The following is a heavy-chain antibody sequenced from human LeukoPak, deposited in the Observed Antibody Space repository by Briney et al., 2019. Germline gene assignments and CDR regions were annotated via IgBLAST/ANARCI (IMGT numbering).Heavy chain of an antibody. Sequence: ASVKVSCKASGYTFTSYAMHGVRQAPGQRLEWMGWINAGNGNTKYSQKFQGRVTITRDTSASTAYMELSSLRSEDTAVYYCARAGVIARNWFDPWGQGTLVTVSS. CDR3: ARAGVIARNWFDP. CDR2: INAGNGNT. V-gene: IGHV1-3*01. D-gene: IGHD3-16*02. CDR1: GYTFTSYA. J-gene: IGHJ5*02.